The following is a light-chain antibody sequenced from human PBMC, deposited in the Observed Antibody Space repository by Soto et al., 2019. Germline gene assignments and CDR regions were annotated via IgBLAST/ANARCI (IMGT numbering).Light chain of an antibody. CDR1: QSVTSTY. V-gene: IGKV3-20*01. Sequence: VLTQSPGTLSLSPGERATLSCRASQSVTSTYLAWYQQKPGQAPRLLIYGASSRATGVPDRFSGSGSGTDFTLTISRLEPEDFAVYYCQQYGSSTITFGQGTRLEIK. J-gene: IGKJ5*01. CDR2: GAS. CDR3: QQYGSSTIT.